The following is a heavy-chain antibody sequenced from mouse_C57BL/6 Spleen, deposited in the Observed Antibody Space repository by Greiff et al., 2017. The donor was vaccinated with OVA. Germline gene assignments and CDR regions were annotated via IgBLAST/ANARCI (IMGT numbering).Heavy chain of an antibody. CDR2: IYPRSGNT. J-gene: IGHJ2*01. V-gene: IGHV1-81*01. CDR1: GYTFTSYG. D-gene: IGHD3-2*02. CDR3: ARRVDSSGYFDY. Sequence: QVQLKQSGAELARPGASVKLSCKASGYTFTSYGISWVKQRTGQGLEWIGEIYPRSGNTYYNEKFKGKATLTAEKSSSTAYMELRSLTSEDSTVYFCARRVDSSGYFDYWGQGTTLTVSS.